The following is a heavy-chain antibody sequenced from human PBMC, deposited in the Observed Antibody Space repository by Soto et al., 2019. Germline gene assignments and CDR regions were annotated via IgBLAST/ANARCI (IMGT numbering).Heavy chain of an antibody. V-gene: IGHV3-33*01. CDR1: RFTVSSFG. CDR2: IWYDGSNK. J-gene: IGHJ6*02. D-gene: IGHD3-16*01. CDR3: ARDPGKWGRSYYGMDV. Sequence: GGSLRLSCAASRFTVSSFGMHWVRQAPGKGLEWVAVIWYDGSNKYYADSVKGRFTISRDNSKNTLYLQMNSLRGEDTAVYYCARDPGKWGRSYYGMDVWGQGT.